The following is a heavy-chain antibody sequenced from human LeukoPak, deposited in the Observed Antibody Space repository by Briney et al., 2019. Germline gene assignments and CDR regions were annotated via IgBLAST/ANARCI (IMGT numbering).Heavy chain of an antibody. Sequence: GGSLRLSCAASGFTFSRYWMSWVRQGPGKRLEWVASIKEDGSQKNYADTVKGRFTISRDNAQKSLVLQINSLRVDDTAIYYCAREAYWGPGTLVSVSS. CDR2: IKEDGSQK. CDR3: AREAY. J-gene: IGHJ4*02. V-gene: IGHV3-7*01. CDR1: GFTFSRYW.